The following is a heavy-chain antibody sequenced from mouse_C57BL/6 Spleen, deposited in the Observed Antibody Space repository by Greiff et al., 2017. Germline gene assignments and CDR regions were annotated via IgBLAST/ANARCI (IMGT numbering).Heavy chain of an antibody. CDR2: IYPGDGDT. J-gene: IGHJ3*01. Sequence: VKLQESGPELVKPGASVKISCKASGYAFSSSWMNWVKQRPGKGLEWIGRIYPGDGDTNYNGKFKGKATLTADKSSSTAYMQLSSLTSEDSAVYFCAREGGSPSWFAYWGQGTLVTVSA. CDR1: GYAFSSSW. V-gene: IGHV1-82*01. CDR3: AREGGSPSWFAY. D-gene: IGHD1-1*01.